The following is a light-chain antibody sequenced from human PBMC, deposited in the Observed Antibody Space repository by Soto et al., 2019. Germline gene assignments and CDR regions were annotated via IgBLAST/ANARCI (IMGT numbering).Light chain of an antibody. CDR2: GAS. V-gene: IGKV3-20*01. Sequence: EIVLTQSPGTLSLSPGERATLSCRASQSVSNNYLAWYQQKPGQAPRLLIYGASNRATGIPARFSGSGSGTDFTLTISRLEPEDFAVYYCQQYGSSGTFGQGTTVQIK. J-gene: IGKJ1*01. CDR3: QQYGSSGT. CDR1: QSVSNNY.